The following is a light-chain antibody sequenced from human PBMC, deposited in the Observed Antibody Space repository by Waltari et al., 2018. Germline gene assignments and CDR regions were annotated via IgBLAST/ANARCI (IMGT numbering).Light chain of an antibody. J-gene: IGLJ2*01. V-gene: IGLV2-11*01. CDR3: CSYAGSYV. Sequence: QSALPQPRSVSGSPVQSVTISCTGPSRNVGGYNYASWYQQHPGKAPKLMIYDVSKRPSGVPDRFSGSKSGNTASLTISGLQAEDEADYYCCSYAGSYVFGGGTKLTVL. CDR2: DVS. CDR1: SRNVGGYNY.